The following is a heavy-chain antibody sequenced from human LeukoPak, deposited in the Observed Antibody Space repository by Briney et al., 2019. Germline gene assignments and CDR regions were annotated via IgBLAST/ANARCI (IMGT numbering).Heavy chain of an antibody. D-gene: IGHD6-19*01. V-gene: IGHV3-23*01. CDR3: AKTTTGYSSGRFPVWPVDF. J-gene: IGHJ4*02. CDR2: IFGSGGST. CDR1: GFTFSSYA. Sequence: GGSLRLSCAASGFTFSSYAMYWVRQAPGKGLEWVSGIFGSGGSTDYADSVKGRFTISRDNSKNSAYLQMNSLRAEDTAVYYCAKTTTGYSSGRFPVWPVDFGGQGTVVSVPS.